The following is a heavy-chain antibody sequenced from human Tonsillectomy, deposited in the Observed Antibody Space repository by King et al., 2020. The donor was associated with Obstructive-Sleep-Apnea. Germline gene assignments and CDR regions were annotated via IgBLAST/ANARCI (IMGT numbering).Heavy chain of an antibody. J-gene: IGHJ4*02. V-gene: IGHV3-30*04. CDR1: GFTFSSYT. D-gene: IGHD5-18*01. CDR3: ACEARALYSRGVSTYYFDY. Sequence: VQLVESGGGVVQPGRSLRLSCAASGFTFSSYTMHWVRQAPGKGLEWVAVISYDGSNKFYVDSVKGRFTISRDNSKNTLYLQIHSLRAEDTAVYYCACEARALYSRGVSTYYFDYWGQGTLVTVSS. CDR2: ISYDGSNK.